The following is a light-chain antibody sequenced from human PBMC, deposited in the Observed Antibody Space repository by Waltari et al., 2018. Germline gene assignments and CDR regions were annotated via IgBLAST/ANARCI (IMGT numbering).Light chain of an antibody. CDR1: TGHSTSI. J-gene: IGLJ3*02. CDR2: LEDSGNY. Sequence: QPVLTQSSSTSASLGSSVNLTCTLATGHSTSIIAWHQQQAGKAPRYLMKLEDSGNYNKGSGVPDRFSGSSSGADRYLAIFNLQSEDEADYYCETWDSNTRVFGGGTKLTVL. CDR3: ETWDSNTRV. V-gene: IGLV4-60*03.